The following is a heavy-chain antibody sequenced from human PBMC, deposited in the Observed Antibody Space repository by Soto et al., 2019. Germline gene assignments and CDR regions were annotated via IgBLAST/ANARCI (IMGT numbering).Heavy chain of an antibody. CDR1: GFTFSSYG. CDR2: ISYDGSNK. D-gene: IGHD3-3*01. V-gene: IGHV3-30*18. Sequence: GGSLRLSCAASGFTFSSYGMHWVRQAPGKGLEWVAVISYDGSNKYYADSVKGRFTISRDNSKNTLYLQMNSLRAEDTAVYYCAKEAVTIFGVVHYYMDVWGKGTTVTVSS. J-gene: IGHJ6*03. CDR3: AKEAVTIFGVVHYYMDV.